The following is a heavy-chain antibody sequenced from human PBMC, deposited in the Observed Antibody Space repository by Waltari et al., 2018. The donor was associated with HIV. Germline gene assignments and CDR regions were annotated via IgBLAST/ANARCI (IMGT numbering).Heavy chain of an antibody. CDR2: IYPVDSDT. J-gene: IGHJ2*01. V-gene: IGHV5-51*03. CDR1: GYSFTSYW. CDR3: ARPKLPPRAGRNWYFDL. D-gene: IGHD2-15*01. Sequence: EVQLVQSGAEVKKPGESLKISCKGSGYSFTSYWIGWVRQMPGKGLEWMGIIYPVDSDTRNSPSFKGQVTISADKSISTAYLQWSSLKASDTAMYYCARPKLPPRAGRNWYFDLWGRGTLVTVSS.